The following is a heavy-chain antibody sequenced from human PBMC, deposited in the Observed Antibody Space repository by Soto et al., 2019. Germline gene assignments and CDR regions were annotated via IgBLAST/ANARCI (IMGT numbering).Heavy chain of an antibody. J-gene: IGHJ6*02. D-gene: IGHD3-22*01. Sequence: QIQLMQSGAEVKKPGASVKVSCKASGYTFTSYGIHWVRQAPGQRLEWTGWINAGNGNTKYSEKFQGRVTITRDTSESTAYLELSSLRSEDTAVYYCARDPNDSSAYYHHYYYGIDVWGQGTTVTVSS. CDR1: GYTFTSYG. CDR3: ARDPNDSSAYYHHYYYGIDV. V-gene: IGHV1-3*01. CDR2: INAGNGNT.